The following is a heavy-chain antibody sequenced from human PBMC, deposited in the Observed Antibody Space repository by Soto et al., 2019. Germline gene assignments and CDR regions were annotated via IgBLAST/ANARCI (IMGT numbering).Heavy chain of an antibody. J-gene: IGHJ6*03. CDR1: GGSISSYY. CDR2: IYYSGST. CDR3: ARLYSSSSSYYYYYMDV. D-gene: IGHD6-6*01. Sequence: PSETLSLTCTVSGGSISSYYWSWIRQPPGKGLEWIGYIYYSGSTNYNPSLKSRVTISVDTSKSQFSLKLSSVTAADTAVYYCARLYSSSSSYYYYYMDVWGKGTTVTVSS. V-gene: IGHV4-59*08.